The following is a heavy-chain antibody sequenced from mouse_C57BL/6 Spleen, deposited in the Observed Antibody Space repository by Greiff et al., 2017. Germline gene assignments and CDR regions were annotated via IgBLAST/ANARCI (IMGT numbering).Heavy chain of an antibody. CDR1: GYTFTSYG. Sequence: VMLVESGAELARPGASVKLSCKASGYTFTSYGISWVKQRTGQGLEWIGEIYPRSGNTYYNEKFKGKATLTADKSSSTAYMELRSLTSEDSAVYFCARSRDYYGSSYPFDYWGQGTTLTVSS. D-gene: IGHD1-1*01. CDR2: IYPRSGNT. CDR3: ARSRDYYGSSYPFDY. V-gene: IGHV1-81*01. J-gene: IGHJ2*01.